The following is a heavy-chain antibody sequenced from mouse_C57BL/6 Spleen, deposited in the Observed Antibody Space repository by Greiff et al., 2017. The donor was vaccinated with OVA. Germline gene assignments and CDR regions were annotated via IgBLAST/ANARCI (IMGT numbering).Heavy chain of an antibody. CDR3: ASSVGVYCGNSYYALDD. J-gene: IGHJ4*01. Sequence: QVQLQQPGAELVKPGASVKMSCKASGYTFTSYWITWVKQRPGQGLEWIGDIYPGSGSTNYNEKFKSKATLTVDTSSSTAYMRLSSLTSEDSAVYYCASSVGVYCGNSYYALDDWGKGATVTVSS. CDR2: IYPGSGST. V-gene: IGHV1-55*01. D-gene: IGHD2-1*01. CDR1: GYTFTSYW.